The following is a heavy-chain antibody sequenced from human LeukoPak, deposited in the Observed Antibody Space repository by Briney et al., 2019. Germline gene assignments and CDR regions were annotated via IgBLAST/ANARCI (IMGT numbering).Heavy chain of an antibody. J-gene: IGHJ6*03. CDR1: GYTLTELS. CDR2: FDPEDGET. D-gene: IGHD3-10*01. CDR3: ARDLWFGERSGYYYYMDV. Sequence: ASVKVSCKVSGYTLTELSMHWVRQAPGKGLEWMGGFDPEDGETIYAQKFQGRVTMTEDTSTDTAYMELSSLRSEGTAVYYCARDLWFGERSGYYYYMDVWGKGTTVTVSS. V-gene: IGHV1-24*01.